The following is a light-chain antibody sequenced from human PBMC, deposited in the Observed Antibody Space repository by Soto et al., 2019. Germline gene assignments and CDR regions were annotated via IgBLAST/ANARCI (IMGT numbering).Light chain of an antibody. V-gene: IGKV1-5*03. J-gene: IGKJ1*01. CDR2: KAS. CDR3: QHYNTYSRT. Sequence: DIQMTQSPSTLSASIGDRVTITCRASQSIDSWLAWYQQKPGKAPKLLIYKASSLQTGVPSRFSGSGSGTEFALTISSLQPDDFSTYYCQHYNTYSRTFGQGTKVEVK. CDR1: QSIDSW.